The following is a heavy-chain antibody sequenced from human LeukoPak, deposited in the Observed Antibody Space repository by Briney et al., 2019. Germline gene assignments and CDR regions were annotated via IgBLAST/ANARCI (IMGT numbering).Heavy chain of an antibody. CDR3: ARGYSSGWYPNYYGMDV. J-gene: IGHJ6*02. Sequence: GPVKVSCKASGYTFTSYDINWVRQATGQGLEWMGWMNPKSGNTGYAQKFQGRVTMTRNTSISTAYMELSSLRSEDTAVYYCARGYSSGWYPNYYGMDVWGQGTTVTVSS. CDR1: GYTFTSYD. V-gene: IGHV1-8*01. D-gene: IGHD6-19*01. CDR2: MNPKSGNT.